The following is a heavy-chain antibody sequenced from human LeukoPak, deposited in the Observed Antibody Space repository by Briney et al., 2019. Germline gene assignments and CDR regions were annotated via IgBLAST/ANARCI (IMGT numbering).Heavy chain of an antibody. CDR2: IYYSGST. Sequence: PSETLSLTCTVPGGSISSGGYYWSWTRQRPGKGLEWIGYIYYSGSTYYNPSLKSRVTISVDTSKNQFSLKLSSVTAADTAVYYCARMADYSNYFDYWGQGTLVTVSS. J-gene: IGHJ4*02. CDR1: GGSISSGGYY. V-gene: IGHV4-31*03. D-gene: IGHD4-11*01. CDR3: ARMADYSNYFDY.